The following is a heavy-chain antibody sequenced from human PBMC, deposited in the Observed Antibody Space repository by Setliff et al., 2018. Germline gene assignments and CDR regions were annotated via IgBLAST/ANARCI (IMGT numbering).Heavy chain of an antibody. J-gene: IGHJ6*02. D-gene: IGHD3-16*01. CDR1: GYTFTGYY. Sequence: ASVKVSCKAPGYTFTGYYMHWVRQAPGQGLEWMGWISGYNGNTNYAQKVQGRVTMTTDTSTGTIYMELRSLRADDTAVYYCSRFGLYYEAVYGGGDYYYYGMDVWGQGTTVTVSS. CDR2: ISGYNGNT. V-gene: IGHV1-18*04. CDR3: SRFGLYYEAVYGGGDYYYYGMDV.